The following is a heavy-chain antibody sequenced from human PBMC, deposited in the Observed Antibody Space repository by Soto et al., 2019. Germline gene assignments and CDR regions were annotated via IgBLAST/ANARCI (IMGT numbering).Heavy chain of an antibody. J-gene: IGHJ6*03. Sequence: SQTLSLTCAISGDSVSSNSAALNWIRQSPSRGLEWLGRTYYRSKWYNDYAVSVKSRITINPDTSKNQFSLQLNSVTPEDTAVYYCARAQGIAAAGRYYYYYMDVWGKGTTVTVSS. CDR2: TYYRSKWYN. D-gene: IGHD6-13*01. V-gene: IGHV6-1*01. CDR3: ARAQGIAAAGRYYYYYMDV. CDR1: GDSVSSNSAA.